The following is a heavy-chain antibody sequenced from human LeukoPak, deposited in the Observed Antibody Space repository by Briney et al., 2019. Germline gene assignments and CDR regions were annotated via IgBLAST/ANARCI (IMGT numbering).Heavy chain of an antibody. CDR3: AKEPRVATIEIFDY. CDR2: ISGGGGVT. Sequence: GVSLRLSCAAPGFTFSSYAMSWVRQAPGKGLEWVSSISGGGGVTYYADSVKGRFTISRDNSKNTVYLQMNSLRAEDTAVYYCAKEPRVATIEIFDYWGQGTLVTVSS. V-gene: IGHV3-23*01. J-gene: IGHJ4*02. D-gene: IGHD5-12*01. CDR1: GFTFSSYA.